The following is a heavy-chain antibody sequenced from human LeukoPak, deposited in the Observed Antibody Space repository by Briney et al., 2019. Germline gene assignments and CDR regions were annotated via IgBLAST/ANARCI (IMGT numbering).Heavy chain of an antibody. CDR3: ARNYYDSSGYYLGLYYYYYYMDV. CDR1: GYTFTNYD. J-gene: IGHJ6*03. CDR2: MNPNSGNT. Sequence: ASVKVSCKASGYTFTNYDINWVRRATGQGLEWMGWMNPNSGNTGYAQKFQGRVTMTRNTSISTAYMELSSLRSEDTAVYYCARNYYDSSGYYLGLYYYYYYMDVWGKGTTVTVSS. D-gene: IGHD3-22*01. V-gene: IGHV1-8*01.